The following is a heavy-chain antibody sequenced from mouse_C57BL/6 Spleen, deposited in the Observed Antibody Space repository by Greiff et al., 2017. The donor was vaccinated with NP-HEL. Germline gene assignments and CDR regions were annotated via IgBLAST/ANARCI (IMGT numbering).Heavy chain of an antibody. CDR3: TTPVYGNYDY. CDR1: GFNIKDDY. D-gene: IGHD2-1*01. Sequence: EVQVVESGAELVRPGASVKLSCTASGFNIKDDYMHWVKQRPEQGLEWIGWIDPENGDTEYASKFQGKATITADTSSNTAYLQLSSLTSEDTAVYYCTTPVYGNYDYWGQGTTLTVSS. J-gene: IGHJ2*01. V-gene: IGHV14-4*01. CDR2: IDPENGDT.